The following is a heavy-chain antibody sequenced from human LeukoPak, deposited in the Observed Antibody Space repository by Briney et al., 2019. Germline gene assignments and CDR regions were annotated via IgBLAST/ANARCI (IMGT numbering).Heavy chain of an antibody. CDR1: GFTFSSYS. CDR3: ARGLTVLRYFDWFGY. D-gene: IGHD3-9*01. V-gene: IGHV3-21*01. J-gene: IGHJ4*02. CDR2: ISSSSSYI. Sequence: GGSLRLSCAASGFTFSSYSMNWVRQAPGKGLEWVSSISSSSSYIYYADSVKGRFTISRDNAKNSLYLQLNSLRAEDTAVYYCARGLTVLRYFDWFGYWGQGTLVTVSS.